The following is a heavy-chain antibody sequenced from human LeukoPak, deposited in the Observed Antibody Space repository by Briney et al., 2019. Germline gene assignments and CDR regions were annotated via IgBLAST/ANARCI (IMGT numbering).Heavy chain of an antibody. CDR3: ARVRYYYDSSGYLSRLGRAFDI. J-gene: IGHJ3*02. D-gene: IGHD3-22*01. CDR2: IYYSGST. V-gene: IGHV4-39*07. Sequence: SETLSLTCTVSGGSISSSSYYWGWIRQPPGKGLEWIGSIYYSGSTYYNPSLKSRVTISVDTSKNQFSLKLSSVTAADTAVYYCARVRYYYDSSGYLSRLGRAFDIWGQGTMVTVSS. CDR1: GGSISSSSYY.